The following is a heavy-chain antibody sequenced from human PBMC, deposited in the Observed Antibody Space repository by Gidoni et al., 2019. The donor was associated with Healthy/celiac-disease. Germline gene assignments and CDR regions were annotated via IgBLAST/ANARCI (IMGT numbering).Heavy chain of an antibody. CDR2: SYYSGST. D-gene: IGHD3-3*01. CDR3: ARKRRGYDFWSGYLDY. V-gene: IGHV4-59*01. CDR1: GGSISSYY. J-gene: IGHJ4*02. Sequence: QVQLQESGPGLVKPSETLSLTCTVSGGSISSYYWSWIRQPPGNGLEWIGYSYYSGSTNYNPSLKSRVTISVDTSKNQFSLKLSSVTAADTAVYYCARKRRGYDFWSGYLDYWGQGTLVTVSS.